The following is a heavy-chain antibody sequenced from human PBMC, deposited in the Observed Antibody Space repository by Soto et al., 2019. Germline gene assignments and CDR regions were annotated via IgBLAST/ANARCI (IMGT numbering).Heavy chain of an antibody. CDR2: ISGSGGST. J-gene: IGHJ4*02. CDR1: GLTFRTYA. CDR3: AKGTCSGGSCYFDY. D-gene: IGHD2-15*01. Sequence: EVQLLESGGGLVQPGGSLRLSCAAPGLTFRTYAMTGVRQAPGKGLEWVSIISGSGGSTYYADSVEGRFTVSSDNSKDTLYVQMNSLRAEDTAVYYCAKGTCSGGSCYFDYWGQGTLVTVSA. V-gene: IGHV3-23*01.